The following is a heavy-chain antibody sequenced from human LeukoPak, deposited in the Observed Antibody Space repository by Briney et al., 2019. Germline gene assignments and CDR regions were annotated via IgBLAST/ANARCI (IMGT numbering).Heavy chain of an antibody. D-gene: IGHD2-2*01. V-gene: IGHV3-7*01. CDR2: IQQDGSDK. CDR3: ARGIDCSSTRCYGLYTFDV. CDR1: GLTVSNNC. J-gene: IGHJ3*01. Sequence: AGGSLRLSCAASGLTVSNNCMNWVRQAPGEGLEGVANIQQDGSDKYYVDSVKGRFTISRDNANNSLYLRRKSLRAEDTAVYSCARGIDCSSTRCYGLYTFDVWGKATMVTVSS.